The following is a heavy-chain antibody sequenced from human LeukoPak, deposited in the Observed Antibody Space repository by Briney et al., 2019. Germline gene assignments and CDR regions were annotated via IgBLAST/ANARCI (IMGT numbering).Heavy chain of an antibody. V-gene: IGHV3-21*01. J-gene: IGHJ3*02. CDR3: ARDKTTVTTPDAFDI. Sequence: PGGSLRLSCGASGFSFSDYGMHWVRQAPGKGLEWVSSISSSSSYIYYADSVKGRFTISRDNAKNSLYLQTNSLRAEDTAVYYCARDKTTVTTPDAFDIWGQGTMVTVSS. CDR2: ISSSSSYI. CDR1: GFSFSDYG. D-gene: IGHD4-17*01.